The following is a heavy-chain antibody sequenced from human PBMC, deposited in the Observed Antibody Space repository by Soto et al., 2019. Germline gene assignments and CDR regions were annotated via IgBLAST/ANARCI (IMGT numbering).Heavy chain of an antibody. CDR3: AREAEWGNAFDI. CDR1: GFTFSNYA. D-gene: IGHD3-3*01. V-gene: IGHV3-23*01. J-gene: IGHJ3*02. CDR2: ISGSGGTT. Sequence: EVQLLESGGGLVQPGGSLRLSCAASGFTFSNYAIAWVRQAPGKGLEWVSGISGSGGTTYYADSVKGRFTISRDNSKNSLYLQMNSLRAEDTAVYYCAREAEWGNAFDIWGQGTMVTVSS.